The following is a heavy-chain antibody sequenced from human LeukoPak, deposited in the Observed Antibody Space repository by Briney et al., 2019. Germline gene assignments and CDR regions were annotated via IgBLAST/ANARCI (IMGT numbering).Heavy chain of an antibody. Sequence: GASVKVSCKVSGYTLTELSMHWVRQAPGKGLEWMGGFDPEDGETIYAQKFQGRVTMTEDTSTDTAYMELSSLRSEDTAVYYCATAPPYSSSSGLGYWGQGTLVTVSS. V-gene: IGHV1-24*01. CDR3: ATAPPYSSSSGLGY. CDR1: GYTLTELS. CDR2: FDPEDGET. D-gene: IGHD6-6*01. J-gene: IGHJ4*02.